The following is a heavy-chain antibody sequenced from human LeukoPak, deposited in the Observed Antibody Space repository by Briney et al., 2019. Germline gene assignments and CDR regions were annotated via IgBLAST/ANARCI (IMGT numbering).Heavy chain of an antibody. Sequence: RSSETLSLTCTVSGGSISSGDYYWSWIRQPPGKGLEWIGYIYYSGSTYYNPSLKSRVTISVDTSKNQFSLKLSSVTAADTAVYYCARIYCSSTSCYNENWFDPWGQGTLVTVSS. V-gene: IGHV4-30-4*08. J-gene: IGHJ5*02. D-gene: IGHD2-2*02. CDR3: ARIYCSSTSCYNENWFDP. CDR2: IYYSGST. CDR1: GGSISSGDYY.